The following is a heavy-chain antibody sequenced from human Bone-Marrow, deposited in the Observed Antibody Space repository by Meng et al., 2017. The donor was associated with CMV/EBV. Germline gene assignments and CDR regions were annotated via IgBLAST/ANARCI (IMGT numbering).Heavy chain of an antibody. V-gene: IGHV1-18*01. J-gene: IGHJ5*02. CDR3: AREGGGNGANWFDP. Sequence: ASVKVSCKASGGTFSSYDISWVRQAPGHGLEWMGWISAYNGNANYAQKLQGRVTMTTDTSTRTAYMELRSLRSDDTAVYYCAREGGGNGANWFDPWGQGTLVTVSS. D-gene: IGHD4-23*01. CDR2: ISAYNGNA. CDR1: GGTFSSYD.